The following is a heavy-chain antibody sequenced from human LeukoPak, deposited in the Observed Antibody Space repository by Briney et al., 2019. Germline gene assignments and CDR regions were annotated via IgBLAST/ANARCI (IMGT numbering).Heavy chain of an antibody. CDR2: IKQDGSEK. CDR3: ARDLEPDAFDI. J-gene: IGHJ3*02. V-gene: IGHV3-7*01. D-gene: IGHD1-1*01. CDR1: GFTFSSYW. Sequence: GGSLRLSCAASGFTFSSYWMSWVRQAPGQGLEWVANIKQDGSEKYYVDSVKGRFTISRDNAKNSLYLQMNSLRAEDTAVYYCARDLEPDAFDIWGQGTMVTVSS.